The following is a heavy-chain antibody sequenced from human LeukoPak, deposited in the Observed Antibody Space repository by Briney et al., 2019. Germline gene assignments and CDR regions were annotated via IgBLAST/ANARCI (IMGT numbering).Heavy chain of an antibody. D-gene: IGHD7-27*01. J-gene: IGHJ3*02. CDR3: AKGTDWGQRAFDI. V-gene: IGHV3-30*18. CDR1: GFTFSSYG. Sequence: QPGGSLRLSCAASGFTFSSYGMHWVRQAPGKGLEWVAVISYNGSNKYYADSVKGRFTISRDNSKNTLYLQMNSLRANDTAVYYCAKGTDWGQRAFDIWGQGTMVTVSS. CDR2: ISYNGSNK.